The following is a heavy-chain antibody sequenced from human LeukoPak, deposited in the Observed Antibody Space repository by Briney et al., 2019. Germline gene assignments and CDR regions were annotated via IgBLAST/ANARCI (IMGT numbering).Heavy chain of an antibody. Sequence: SETLSLTCAVYGGSFSGYYWSWIRQPPGKGLEWIGEINHSGSTNYNPSLKSRVTISVDTSKNQFSLKLSSVTAADTAVYYCQGYCSGGSCYNYGMDVWGQGTTVTVSS. J-gene: IGHJ6*02. CDR2: INHSGST. CDR3: QGYCSGGSCYNYGMDV. D-gene: IGHD2-15*01. V-gene: IGHV4-34*01. CDR1: GGSFSGYY.